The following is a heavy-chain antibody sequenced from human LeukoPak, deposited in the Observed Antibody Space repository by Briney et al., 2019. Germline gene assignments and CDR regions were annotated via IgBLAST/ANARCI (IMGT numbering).Heavy chain of an antibody. V-gene: IGHV3-74*01. Sequence: GGSLRLSFAASGFTFSTYWMHWVRQAPGKGLVWVSRINPDGTTTSYADSVKGRFTISRDNAKDTVYLQMNSLRAEDTAVYYCARVSIGWYSFDYWGQGTLVTVSS. J-gene: IGHJ4*02. CDR3: ARVSIGWYSFDY. D-gene: IGHD6-19*01. CDR1: GFTFSTYW. CDR2: INPDGTTT.